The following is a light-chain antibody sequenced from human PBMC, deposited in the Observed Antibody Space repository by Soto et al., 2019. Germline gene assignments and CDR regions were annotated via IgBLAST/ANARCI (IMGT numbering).Light chain of an antibody. CDR1: SSDVGGYNY. CDR3: SSYAGSNRV. CDR2: EVS. J-gene: IGLJ2*01. Sequence: QSVLTQPPSASGSPGQSVTISCTGTSSDVGGYNYVSWYQQHPGKAPKLMIYEVSKRRSGVPDRFSGSKSGNSASLTVSGLQAEDEADYYCSSYAGSNRVIGGGTKLTVL. V-gene: IGLV2-8*01.